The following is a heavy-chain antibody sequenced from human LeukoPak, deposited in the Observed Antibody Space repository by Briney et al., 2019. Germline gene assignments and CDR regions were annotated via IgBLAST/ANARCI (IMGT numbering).Heavy chain of an antibody. V-gene: IGHV1-46*01. CDR3: ARETYYYDSSGYYLPGDY. CDR1: GYTFTSYY. Sequence: ASVKVSCKASGYTFTSYYMHWVRQAPGQGLEWMGIINPSGGSTSYAQKFQGRVTMTRDTSTSTVYMGLSSLRSEDTAVYYCARETYYYDSSGYYLPGDYWGQGTLVTVSS. D-gene: IGHD3-22*01. CDR2: INPSGGST. J-gene: IGHJ4*02.